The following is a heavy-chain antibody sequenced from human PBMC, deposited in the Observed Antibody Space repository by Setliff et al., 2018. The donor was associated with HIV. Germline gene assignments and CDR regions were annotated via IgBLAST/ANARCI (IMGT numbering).Heavy chain of an antibody. J-gene: IGHJ5*02. CDR3: ARDHRPYFYDKAWCDP. CDR2: ISTSSSFK. V-gene: IGHV3-21*01. D-gene: IGHD3-22*01. CDR1: GFTFSSYS. Sequence: GGSLRLSCVASGFTFSSYSMNWVRQAPGKGPEWVSSISTSSSFKYYTDSVKGRFTISRDNAKNSLYLQMNSLRAEDTAVYYCARDHRPYFYDKAWCDPWGQGTLVTVSS.